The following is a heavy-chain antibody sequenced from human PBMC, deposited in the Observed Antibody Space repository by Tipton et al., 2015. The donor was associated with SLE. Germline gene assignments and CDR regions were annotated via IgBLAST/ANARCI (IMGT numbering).Heavy chain of an antibody. V-gene: IGHV3-66*02. CDR2: IYSGGST. D-gene: IGHD1-1*01. Sequence: SLRLSCVASGFTVSSNYMSWVRQAPGKGLEWVSVIYSGGSTYYADSVKGRFTISRDNSKNTLYLQMNSLRAEDTAVYYCARDHVTNYYGMDVWGQGSTVTVSS. CDR3: ARDHVTNYYGMDV. CDR1: GFTVSSNY. J-gene: IGHJ6*02.